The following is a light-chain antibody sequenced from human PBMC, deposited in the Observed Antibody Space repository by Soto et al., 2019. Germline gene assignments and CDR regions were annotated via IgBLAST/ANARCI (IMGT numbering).Light chain of an antibody. CDR2: DAS. J-gene: IGKJ1*01. CDR3: QQYNSYPRT. V-gene: IGKV1-5*01. Sequence: DVQITQSPSTLSTSVGDRVTITCRASQRISKWLACYQQKPGKAPKVVIYDASNLASGVPSRFSGSGSGTEFTLTISSLQPDDCATYYCQQYNSYPRTFGQGTKVDIK. CDR1: QRISKW.